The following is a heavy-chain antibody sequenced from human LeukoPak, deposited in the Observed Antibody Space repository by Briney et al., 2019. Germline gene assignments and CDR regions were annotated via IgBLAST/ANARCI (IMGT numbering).Heavy chain of an antibody. D-gene: IGHD2-15*01. CDR3: ATNRGFCSGGSCYFFDAFDI. CDR2: IYSGGST. V-gene: IGHV3-53*01. J-gene: IGHJ3*02. CDR1: GFTVSSNY. Sequence: QPGGSLRLSCAASGFTVSSNYMSWVRQAPGKGLEWVSVIYSGGSTYYADSVKGRFTISRENSKNTLYFQMNSLRAEETAVYYCATNRGFCSGGSCYFFDAFDIWGQGTMVTVSS.